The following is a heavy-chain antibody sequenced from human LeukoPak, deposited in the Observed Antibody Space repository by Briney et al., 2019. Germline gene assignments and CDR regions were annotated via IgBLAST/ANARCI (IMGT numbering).Heavy chain of an antibody. CDR2: INPNSGGT. V-gene: IGHV1-2*02. Sequence: ASVKLSCKASGYTFTGYYMHWVRQAPGQGLEWMGWINPNSGGTNYAQKFQGRVTMTRDTSISTAYMELSRLRSDDTAVYYCARVSYSGYDFAFDIWGQGTMVTVSS. J-gene: IGHJ3*02. CDR3: ARVSYSGYDFAFDI. CDR1: GYTFTGYY. D-gene: IGHD5-12*01.